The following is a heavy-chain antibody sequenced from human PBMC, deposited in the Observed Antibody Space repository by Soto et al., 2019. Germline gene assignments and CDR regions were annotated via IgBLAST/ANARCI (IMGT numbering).Heavy chain of an antibody. D-gene: IGHD3-16*01. J-gene: IGHJ4*02. V-gene: IGHV3-23*01. CDR1: GFTFSSYA. CDR2: IRGSGGNT. Sequence: HPGGSLRLSCAASGFTFSSYAMTWVRQAPGKGLEWVSTIRGSGGNTYYADSVKGRFTISRDNSKNTLYLQMNSLRAEDTAIYYCAKAYSTLIHFDYWGQGTLVTVSS. CDR3: AKAYSTLIHFDY.